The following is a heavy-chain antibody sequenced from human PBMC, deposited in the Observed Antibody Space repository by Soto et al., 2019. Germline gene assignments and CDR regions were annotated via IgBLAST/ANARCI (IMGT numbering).Heavy chain of an antibody. D-gene: IGHD3-10*01. CDR3: STIPRKRLGQPFGC. V-gene: IGHV3-49*03. Sequence: EMQLVESGGGLVEPGRSLRLSCTGSGFTFDDYAISWFRQTPGRGLECIGCIRSERYGGTADYSASVQGRFTISREDSKSLAFLQMNSLKSDDTGVYFCSTIPRKRLGQPFGCWGQGTLVTVSS. CDR2: IRSERYGGTA. J-gene: IGHJ4*02. CDR1: GFTFDDYA.